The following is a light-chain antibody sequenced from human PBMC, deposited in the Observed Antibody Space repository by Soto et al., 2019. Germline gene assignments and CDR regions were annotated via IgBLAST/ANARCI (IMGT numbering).Light chain of an antibody. CDR2: DAS. J-gene: IGKJ4*01. CDR1: QSVSSY. CDR3: QQRSNWPPVT. V-gene: IGKV3-11*01. Sequence: ELVLTQSPATLSLSPGERATLSCRASQSVSSYLAWYQQKPGQAPRLLIYDASNRATGIPARFSGSGSGTDFTLTISSLETEDFAIYYCQQRSNWPPVTCGGGTKVEIK.